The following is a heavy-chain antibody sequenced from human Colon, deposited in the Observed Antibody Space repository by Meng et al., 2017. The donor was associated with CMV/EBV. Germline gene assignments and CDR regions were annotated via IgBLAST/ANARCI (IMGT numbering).Heavy chain of an antibody. V-gene: IGHV4-39*01. D-gene: IGHD2-2*01. J-gene: IGHJ5*02. CDR2: ISYSGTT. Sequence: SETLSLTCNVSGVSITKIDYYWGWVRQSPGKGLEWIGSISYSGTTYYTPSLKGRLTISTDTSKNQFSLKLSSVTAADTAVYYCARGLFDIVVVPAARGCNWFDPWGQGTLVTVSS. CDR3: ARGLFDIVVVPAARGCNWFDP. CDR1: GVSITKIDYY.